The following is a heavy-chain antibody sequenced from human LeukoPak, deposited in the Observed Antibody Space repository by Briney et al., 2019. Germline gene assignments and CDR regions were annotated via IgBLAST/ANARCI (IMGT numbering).Heavy chain of an antibody. CDR2: IDHSGTT. V-gene: IGHV4-34*01. CDR3: ATGRNGVVPAPILGVGPWYNYHYMDV. D-gene: IGHD2-2*02. J-gene: IGHJ6*03. CDR1: GGSFGGYY. Sequence: PSETLSLTCVVYGGSFGGYYWSWIRQPPGKGLEWIGEIDHSGTTNYNPSLKSRVTMSVDTSKNQFSLMVSSVTAADTAVYYCATGRNGVVPAPILGVGPWYNYHYMDVWGKGTTVTVSS.